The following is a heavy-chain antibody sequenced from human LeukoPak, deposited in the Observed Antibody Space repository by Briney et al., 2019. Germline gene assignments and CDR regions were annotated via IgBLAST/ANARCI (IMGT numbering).Heavy chain of an antibody. J-gene: IGHJ4*02. CDR2: INHSGST. Sequence: LSETLSLTCAVYGGSFSGYYWSWIRQPPGKGLEWIGEINHSGSTNYNPSLKSRVTISVDTSKNQFSLKLSSVTAADTAVYYCARLSVGATPYYFDYWGQGTLVTVSS. CDR1: GGSFSGYY. D-gene: IGHD1-26*01. CDR3: ARLSVGATPYYFDY. V-gene: IGHV4-34*01.